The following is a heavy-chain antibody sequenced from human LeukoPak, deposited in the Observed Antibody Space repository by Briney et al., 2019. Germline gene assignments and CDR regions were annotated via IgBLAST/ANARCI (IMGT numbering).Heavy chain of an antibody. V-gene: IGHV3-23*01. Sequence: GGSLRLSCAASGFTFSSYAMSWVRQAPGKGREWVSGISGSGGTTYYADSVKGRFTISRDNSKNTYLQMNSLRAEDTAAHYCAKDSRSTLPRGRLDYWGQGTLVTVSS. CDR3: AKDSRSTLPRGRLDY. J-gene: IGHJ4*02. CDR2: ISGSGGTT. D-gene: IGHD2-21*02. CDR1: GFTFSSYA.